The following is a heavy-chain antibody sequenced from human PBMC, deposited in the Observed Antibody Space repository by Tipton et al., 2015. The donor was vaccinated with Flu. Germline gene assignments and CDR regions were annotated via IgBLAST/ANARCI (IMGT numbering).Heavy chain of an antibody. CDR2: IYQTGNT. CDR1: GYSIGSGYY. D-gene: IGHD4-11*01. J-gene: IGHJ5*02. Sequence: TLSLTCSVSGYSIGSGYYWGWIRQPPGKGLEWIGNIYQTGNTYYNPSLKSRVTISVDRSNVQFSLRLTSVTAADTAVYFCARRTFSNYVSEPKNWFDVWGQGTLVTVSS. CDR3: ARRTFSNYVSEPKNWFDV. V-gene: IGHV4-38-2*01.